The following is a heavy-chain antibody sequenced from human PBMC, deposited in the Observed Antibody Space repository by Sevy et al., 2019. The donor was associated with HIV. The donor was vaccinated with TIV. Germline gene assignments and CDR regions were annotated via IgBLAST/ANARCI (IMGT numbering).Heavy chain of an antibody. CDR2: MNRDGSGI. CDR3: ARERVSGTYYFDY. J-gene: IGHJ4*02. Sequence: GGSLRLSCTASGFTFSSYWMHWVRQAPGKGLVWVSRMNRDGSGINYADSVKGRFTISRDNAKNTLYLQMNSLRAEDTAVYYCARERVSGTYYFDYWGQGILVTVSS. CDR1: GFTFSSYW. V-gene: IGHV3-74*01. D-gene: IGHD1-26*01.